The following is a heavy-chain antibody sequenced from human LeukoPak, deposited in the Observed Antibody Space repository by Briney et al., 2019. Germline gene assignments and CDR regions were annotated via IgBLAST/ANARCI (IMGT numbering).Heavy chain of an antibody. CDR2: IRNDGNKK. CDR1: GFTFSTSG. D-gene: IGHD5-24*01. V-gene: IGHV3-30*02. J-gene: IGHJ4*02. Sequence: PGGSLRLSCVASGFTFSTSGMHWVRQSPGKGLDWVAFIRNDGNKKNYAESVKGRFTISRDNSKNTLYLQMNSLRAEDTAVYYCARENGDGYNDYWGQGTLVTVSS. CDR3: ARENGDGYNDY.